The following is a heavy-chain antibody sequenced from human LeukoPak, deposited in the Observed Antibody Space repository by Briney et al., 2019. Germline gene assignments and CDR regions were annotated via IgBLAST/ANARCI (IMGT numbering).Heavy chain of an antibody. D-gene: IGHD3-22*01. J-gene: IGHJ4*02. CDR3: AARGGGSSGYYWDY. V-gene: IGHV3-21*01. CDR2: ISSSSSYI. CDR1: GFTFSSYS. Sequence: GGSLRLSCAASGFTFSSYSMNWVRQAPGKGLEWVSSISSSSSYIYYAGSVKGRFTISRDNAQRSLFLQMNSLRAEDTAVYYCAARGGGSSGYYWDYWGQGTLVTVSS.